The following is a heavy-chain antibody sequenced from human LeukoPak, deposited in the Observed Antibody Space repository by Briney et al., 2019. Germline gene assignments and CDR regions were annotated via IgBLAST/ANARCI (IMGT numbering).Heavy chain of an antibody. D-gene: IGHD4-23*01. V-gene: IGHV3-74*01. CDR2: IASDGSST. J-gene: IGHJ4*02. CDR3: ARGRPHGNDY. Sequence: PGGSLRPSCAASGFTFSSYWMNWVRQAPGKGLVWVSRIASDGSSTTYADSVKGRFSISRDNAKNTLCLQMNSLRVEDTAVYYCARGRPHGNDYWGQGTLVTVSS. CDR1: GFTFSSYW.